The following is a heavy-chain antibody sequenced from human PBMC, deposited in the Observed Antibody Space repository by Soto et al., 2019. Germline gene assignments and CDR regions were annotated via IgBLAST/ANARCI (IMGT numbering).Heavy chain of an antibody. V-gene: IGHV4-39*01. CDR2: IYSGST. CDR3: VTTRGIAVGGSFDH. Sequence: SETLSLTCTVSGGSISSSSSYWGWVRQPPGKGLEWMATIYSGSTYQNPSLKSRVTISVDASKNQFSLKLSSVAAPDTAIYYCVTTRGIAVGGSFDHWGQGTLVTVSS. CDR1: GGSISSSSSY. D-gene: IGHD6-13*01. J-gene: IGHJ5*02.